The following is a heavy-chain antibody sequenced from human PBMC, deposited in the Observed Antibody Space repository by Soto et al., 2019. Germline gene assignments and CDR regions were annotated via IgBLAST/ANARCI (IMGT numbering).Heavy chain of an antibody. J-gene: IGHJ5*02. CDR2: ISSSSSTI. CDR3: AREPYDFLGNWFDP. CDR1: GFTFSSYS. D-gene: IGHD3-3*01. Sequence: EVQLVESGGGLVQPGGSLRLSCAASGFTFSSYSMNWVRQAPGKGLEWVSYISSSSSTIYYADSVKDRFTISRDNAKNSLYLQMNSLRDEDTAVYYCAREPYDFLGNWFDPWGQGTLVTVSS. V-gene: IGHV3-48*02.